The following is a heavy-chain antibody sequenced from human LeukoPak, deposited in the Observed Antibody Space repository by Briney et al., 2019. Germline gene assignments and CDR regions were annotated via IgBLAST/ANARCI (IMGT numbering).Heavy chain of an antibody. CDR3: AKDFPHYYEVPHGMDV. Sequence: GGSLRLSCAASGFGFGQYEMNWVRQAPGKGLEWIAYISVRAATIYYGDSVEGRFTISRDDAKNSLYLQMNGLRVEDAAIYYCAKDFPHYYEVPHGMDVWGQGTTVTV. V-gene: IGHV3-48*03. CDR2: ISVRAATI. CDR1: GFGFGQYE. J-gene: IGHJ6*02. D-gene: IGHD3-22*01.